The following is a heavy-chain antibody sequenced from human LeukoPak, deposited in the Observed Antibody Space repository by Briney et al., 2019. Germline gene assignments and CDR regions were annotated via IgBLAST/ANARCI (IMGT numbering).Heavy chain of an antibody. V-gene: IGHV3-7*01. D-gene: IGHD3-3*01. CDR2: IKQDGSEK. CDR1: GFPFSSYW. CDR3: ARDMGYHFWSGPPSYAFDI. Sequence: GTLRLSCAASGFPFSSYWMSWVRQAPGKGLEWVANIKQDGSEKYYVDSVKGRFTISRDNAKNSLYLQMNSLRAEDTAVYYCARDMGYHFWSGPPSYAFDIWGQGTMVTVSS. J-gene: IGHJ3*02.